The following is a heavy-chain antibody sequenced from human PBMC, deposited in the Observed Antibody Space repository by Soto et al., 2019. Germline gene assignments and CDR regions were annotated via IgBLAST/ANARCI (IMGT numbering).Heavy chain of an antibody. CDR1: GGTFSSHA. CDR3: AQTLGLAVAGPGRFDL. D-gene: IGHD6-19*01. J-gene: IGHJ2*01. CDR2: ITPIFATA. Sequence: QVQLVQSGAEVKKPGSSVKVSCKASGGTFSSHAISWVRQAPGQGLEWMGGITPIFATANYAQKFQGRVTITADESTRTAYMALSSLRSEDTAVYYCAQTLGLAVAGPGRFDLWGRGTLVTVSS. V-gene: IGHV1-69*12.